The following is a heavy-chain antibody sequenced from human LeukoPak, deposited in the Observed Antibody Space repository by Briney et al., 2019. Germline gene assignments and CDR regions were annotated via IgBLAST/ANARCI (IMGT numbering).Heavy chain of an antibody. J-gene: IGHJ4*02. CDR1: GGSIGPYY. CDR2: IYYSGST. V-gene: IGHV4-59*01. Sequence: KSSETLSLTCLPSGGSIGPYYWSWIRQPPGKGLEWIGYIYYSGSTNYNPSLKSRVTISLDTSKNQFSLKLRSVTAADTAVYYCARSELLWFGGVNSGFDYWGQGTLVTVSS. D-gene: IGHD3-10*01. CDR3: ARSELLWFGGVNSGFDY.